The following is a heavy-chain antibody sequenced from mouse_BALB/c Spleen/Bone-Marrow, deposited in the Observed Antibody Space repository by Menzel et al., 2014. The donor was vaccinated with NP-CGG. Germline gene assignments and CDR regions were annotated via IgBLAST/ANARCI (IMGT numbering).Heavy chain of an antibody. CDR1: GSAFSRYW. Sequence: DVMLVESGGGLVQPGGSLKLSCAASGSAFSRYWMSWVRQAPGKGLEWIGEINPDSSTINYTPSLKDKFIISRDNAKNALYLQMSKVRSEDTALYCSTPDWDRGFAYWGQGTLVTVSS. CDR2: INPDSSTI. V-gene: IGHV4-1*02. D-gene: IGHD4-1*01. J-gene: IGHJ3*01. CDR3: TPDWDRGFAY.